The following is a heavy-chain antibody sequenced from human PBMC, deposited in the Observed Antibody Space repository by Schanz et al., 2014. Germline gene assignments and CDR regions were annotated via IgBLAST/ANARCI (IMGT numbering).Heavy chain of an antibody. CDR2: IRYDGSNK. J-gene: IGHJ3*02. CDR3: AKDIAHWNGSPGFYAFEI. D-gene: IGHD1-1*01. Sequence: QVELVESGGGAVQPGGSLRLSCAASGFIFSTYGMHWVRQAPGKGLEWVAFIRYDGSNKFYADSVKGRFTISRDNSKNTLYMEMNSLRREDTARYFCAKDIAHWNGSPGFYAFEIGGQGTMVTVSS. V-gene: IGHV3-30*02. CDR1: GFIFSTYG.